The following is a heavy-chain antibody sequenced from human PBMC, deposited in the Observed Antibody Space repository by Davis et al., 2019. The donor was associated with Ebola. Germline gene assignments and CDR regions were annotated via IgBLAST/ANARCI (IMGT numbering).Heavy chain of an antibody. D-gene: IGHD5-12*01. CDR3: ARGRSGYARGILFDY. CDR2: IYYSGST. J-gene: IGHJ4*02. Sequence: SETLSLTCTVSGGSISSGGSYWSWIRQHPGKGLEWIGYIYYSGSTYYNPSLKSRVTISVDTSKNQFSLKLSSVTAADTAVYYCARGRSGYARGILFDYRGQGTLVTVSS. CDR1: GGSISSGGSY. V-gene: IGHV4-31*03.